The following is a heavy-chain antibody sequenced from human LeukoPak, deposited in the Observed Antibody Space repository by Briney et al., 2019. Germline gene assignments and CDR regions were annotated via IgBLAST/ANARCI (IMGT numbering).Heavy chain of an antibody. D-gene: IGHD2-8*01. CDR3: ARLTWICSNGVCYSGFDY. J-gene: IGHJ4*02. CDR1: EFIFSSYW. CDR2: IKQDESEK. Sequence: PGGSLRLSCAASEFIFSSYWMGWVRQAPGKGLEWVANIKQDESEKYYVDSVKGRFTISRDNAKNSLYLQMNSLRADDTAIYYCARLTWICSNGVCYSGFDYWGQGTLVTVSS. V-gene: IGHV3-7*01.